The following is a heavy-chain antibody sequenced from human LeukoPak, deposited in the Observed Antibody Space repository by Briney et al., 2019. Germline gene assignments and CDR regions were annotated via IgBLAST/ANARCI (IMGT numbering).Heavy chain of an antibody. CDR3: ARASYAGPFDY. CDR1: GGSISSYY. V-gene: IGHV4-59*01. D-gene: IGHD3-16*02. CDR2: IYYSGST. J-gene: IGHJ4*02. Sequence: SETLSLTCTVSGGSISSYYWSWIRQPPGKGLEWIGYIYYSGSTNYNPSLKSRVTISVDTSKNQFSLKLGSVTAADTAVYYCARASYAGPFDYWGQGTLVTVSS.